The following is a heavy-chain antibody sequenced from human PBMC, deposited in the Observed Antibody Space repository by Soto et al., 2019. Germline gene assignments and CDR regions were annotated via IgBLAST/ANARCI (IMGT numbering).Heavy chain of an antibody. CDR3: ARGAGIAVTAPSFDY. CDR2: ISYDGSYK. CDR1: GFTFSSYS. Sequence: QVQLVESGGGVVQPGRSLRLSCAASGFTFSSYSMHWVRQAPGKGLEWVAVISYDGSYKYYADSVKGRFTISRDNSKNTLYLQMNSLRAEDTAVYYCARGAGIAVTAPSFDYWGQGTLVTVSS. D-gene: IGHD6-19*01. V-gene: IGHV3-30-3*01. J-gene: IGHJ4*02.